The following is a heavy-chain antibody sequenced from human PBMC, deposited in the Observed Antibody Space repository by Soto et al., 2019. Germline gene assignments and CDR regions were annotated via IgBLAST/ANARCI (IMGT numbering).Heavy chain of an antibody. D-gene: IGHD6-13*01. V-gene: IGHV3-23*01. CDR2: ISGSGGST. CDR1: GFTFSSYA. Sequence: GGSLRLSCAASGFTFSSYAMSWVRQAPGKGLEWVSAISGSGGSTYYADSVKGRFTISRDNSKNTLYLQMNSLRAEDTAVYYCAKDHSWGQQLVFYYYYYGMDVWGQGTTVTVSS. CDR3: AKDHSWGQQLVFYYYYYGMDV. J-gene: IGHJ6*02.